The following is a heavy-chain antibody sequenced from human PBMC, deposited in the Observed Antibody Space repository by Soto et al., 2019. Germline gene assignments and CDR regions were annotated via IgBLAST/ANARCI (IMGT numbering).Heavy chain of an antibody. CDR3: AAPLGQYKRPTDY. J-gene: IGHJ4*02. CDR2: ISGSGGST. Sequence: PGGSLRLSCAASGFTSSSYAMSWVRQAPGKGLEWVSAISGSGGSTYYADSVKGRFTISRDNSKNTLYLQMNSLRAEDTAVYYCAAPLGQYKRPTDYCGLGTLVTVSS. D-gene: IGHD1-1*01. CDR1: GFTSSSYA. V-gene: IGHV3-23*01.